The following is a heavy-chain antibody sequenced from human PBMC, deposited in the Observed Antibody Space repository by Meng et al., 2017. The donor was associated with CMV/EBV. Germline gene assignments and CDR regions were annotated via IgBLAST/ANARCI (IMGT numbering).Heavy chain of an antibody. CDR1: GGSFSGYY. Sequence: LHKGGAGLFTPPETLSLTCAVYGGSFSGYYWSWIRQPQGKGLEWIGEINHSGSTNYNPSLKSRVTISVDTSKNQFSLKLSSVTAADTAVYYCARGGNWFDPWGQGTLVTVSS. CDR3: ARGGNWFDP. CDR2: INHSGST. J-gene: IGHJ5*02. V-gene: IGHV4-34*01.